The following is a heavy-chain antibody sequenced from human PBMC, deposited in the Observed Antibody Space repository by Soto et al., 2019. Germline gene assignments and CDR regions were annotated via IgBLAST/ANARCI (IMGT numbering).Heavy chain of an antibody. CDR3: AHQGILLWFGSALDV. Sequence: QITLKESGPTLVKPTQTLTLTCSFSGVSLSTSGVGVGWIRQPPGKALEWLALIYWDDDKRYSPSLKSRLTITKDDSKNQAVLTMTNMDPVDTGTYYYAHQGILLWFGSALDVWGQGTTVTVSS. J-gene: IGHJ6*02. CDR2: IYWDDDK. V-gene: IGHV2-5*02. D-gene: IGHD3-10*01. CDR1: GVSLSTSGVG.